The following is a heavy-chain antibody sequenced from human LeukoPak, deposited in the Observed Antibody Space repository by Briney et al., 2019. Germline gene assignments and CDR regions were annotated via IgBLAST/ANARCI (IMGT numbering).Heavy chain of an antibody. V-gene: IGHV3-23*01. CDR2: ISGSGGSA. J-gene: IGHJ4*02. CDR3: AKYLRGYSYGLGY. D-gene: IGHD5-18*01. CDR1: GFTFSSYA. Sequence: GGSLRLSCAASGFTFSSYAMSWVRQAPGKGLEWVSAISGSGGSAYYADSVKGRFTISRDNSKNTLYLQMNSLRAEDTAVYYCAKYLRGYSYGLGYWGQGTLVTVSS.